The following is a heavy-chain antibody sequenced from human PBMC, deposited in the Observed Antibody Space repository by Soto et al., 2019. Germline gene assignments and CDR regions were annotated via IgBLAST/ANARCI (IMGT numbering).Heavy chain of an antibody. J-gene: IGHJ4*02. Sequence: GGSLRLSCAASGFTFSSYSMNWVRQAPGKGLEWISYISTTSSSIYYADSVKGRFTISRDNAKNSLFLQMNSLRDEDTAVYYCARKGVAFDYWGQGALVTVSA. CDR3: ARKGVAFDY. CDR2: ISTTSSSI. V-gene: IGHV3-48*02. CDR1: GFTFSSYS. D-gene: IGHD3-3*01.